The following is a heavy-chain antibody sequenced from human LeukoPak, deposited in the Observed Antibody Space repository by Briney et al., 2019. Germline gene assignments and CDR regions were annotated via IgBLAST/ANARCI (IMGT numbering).Heavy chain of an antibody. V-gene: IGHV4-34*01. J-gene: IGHJ4*02. D-gene: IGHD1-1*01. CDR3: ARGGWNYYDL. CDR1: GGSFSGYY. Sequence: PSETLSLTCAVYGGSFSGYYWSWIRQPPGKGLEWIGEINHSGSTNYNPSLKSRVTMSLDTSRKQFSLKVNSVTAADTAVYYCARGGWNYYDLWGQGTLVTVSS. CDR2: INHSGST.